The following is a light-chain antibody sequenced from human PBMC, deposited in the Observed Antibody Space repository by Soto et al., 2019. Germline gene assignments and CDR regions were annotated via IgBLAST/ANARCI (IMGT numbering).Light chain of an antibody. V-gene: IGKV1-17*01. CDR3: QQYNSYSPLT. CDR1: LGIRND. Sequence: DIQMTQSPSSLSASVGDRVTITCRASLGIRNDLGWYQHKPGKAPKRLIYAASSLQSGVPSRFSGSGSGTEFTLTISSLQPDDYATYYCQQYNSYSPLTFGGGTKVDIK. CDR2: AAS. J-gene: IGKJ4*01.